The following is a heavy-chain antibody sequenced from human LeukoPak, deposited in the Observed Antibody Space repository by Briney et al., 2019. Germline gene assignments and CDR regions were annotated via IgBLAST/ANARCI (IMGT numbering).Heavy chain of an antibody. V-gene: IGHV1-2*02. D-gene: IGHD2-21*01. Sequence: ASVKVSSMASGYTFTGYYMHWVRQAPGQGLEWMGWINPNSGGTNYAQKFQGRVTMTRDTSISTAYMELSRLRSDDTAVYYCARDSLDVFRASGGDCWGQGTLVTVSS. CDR1: GYTFTGYY. CDR2: INPNSGGT. CDR3: ARDSLDVFRASGGDC. J-gene: IGHJ4*02.